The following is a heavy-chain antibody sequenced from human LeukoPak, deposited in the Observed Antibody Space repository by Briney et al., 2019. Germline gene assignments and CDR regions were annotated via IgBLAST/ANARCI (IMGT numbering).Heavy chain of an antibody. CDR2: IRYDGSLK. CDR1: GFIFSTYG. V-gene: IGHV3-30*02. CDR3: ARSYYDSSGYLDY. D-gene: IGHD3-22*01. J-gene: IGHJ4*02. Sequence: PGGSLRLSCAASGFIFSTYGIHWVRQAPGKGLEGVGFIRYDGSLKAYADSVKGRFTISRDNSKNTLYLQMNSLRPEDTAVYYCARSYYDSSGYLDYWGEGTLVTVSS.